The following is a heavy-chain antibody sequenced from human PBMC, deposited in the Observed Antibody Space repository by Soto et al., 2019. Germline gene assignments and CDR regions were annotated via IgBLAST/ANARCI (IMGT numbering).Heavy chain of an antibody. CDR3: ARVALRYFDWLANDAFDI. Sequence: GGSLRLSCAASGFTFSSYWMHWVRQAPGKGLVWVSRINSDGSSTSYADSVKGRFTISRDNAKNTLYLQMNSLRAEDTAVYYCARVALRYFDWLANDAFDIWGQGTMVTVSS. D-gene: IGHD3-9*01. V-gene: IGHV3-74*01. CDR2: INSDGSST. CDR1: GFTFSSYW. J-gene: IGHJ3*02.